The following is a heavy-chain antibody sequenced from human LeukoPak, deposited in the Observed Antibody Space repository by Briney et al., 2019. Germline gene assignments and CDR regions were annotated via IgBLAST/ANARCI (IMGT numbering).Heavy chain of an antibody. CDR1: GFTFSSYS. J-gene: IGHJ4*02. CDR2: ISSSSSYI. D-gene: IGHD3-22*01. V-gene: IGHV3-21*01. Sequence: PGGSLRLSCAASGFTFSSYSMNWAHQAPGKGLEWVSSISSSSSYIYYADSVKGRFTISRDNAKNSLYLQMNSLRAEDTAVYYCARDSVSYYDGGLDYWGQGTLVTVSS. CDR3: ARDSVSYYDGGLDY.